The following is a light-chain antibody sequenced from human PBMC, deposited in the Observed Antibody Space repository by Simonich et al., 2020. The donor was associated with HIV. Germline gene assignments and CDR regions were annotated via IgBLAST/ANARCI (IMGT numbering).Light chain of an antibody. CDR2: KAS. CDR3: QQYNTYLRT. Sequence: DIQMTQSPSTLSASVVNRVTITCRASQSISSWLAWYQQQPGKAPKLLIYKASSLESGVPSRFSGSGSGTEVTLTISSLHPDDFATYYCQQYNTYLRTFGQGTKVEIK. J-gene: IGKJ1*01. V-gene: IGKV1-5*03. CDR1: QSISSW.